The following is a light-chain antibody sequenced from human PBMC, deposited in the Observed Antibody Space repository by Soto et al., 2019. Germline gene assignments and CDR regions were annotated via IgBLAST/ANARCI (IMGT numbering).Light chain of an antibody. CDR1: QSVRSD. CDR2: GAS. CDR3: QQYNNWPPIT. J-gene: IGKJ5*01. V-gene: IGKV3-15*01. Sequence: EVVMTQSPATLSVSPGERATLSCWASQSVRSDLAWYQQKPGQTPRLLIYGASTRAPGIPARFSGSGSETEFTLTISSLQSEDFAVYYCQQYNNWPPITFGQGTRLEIK.